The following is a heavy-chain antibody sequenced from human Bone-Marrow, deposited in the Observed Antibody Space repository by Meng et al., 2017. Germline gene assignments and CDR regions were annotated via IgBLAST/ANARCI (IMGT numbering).Heavy chain of an antibody. V-gene: IGHV4-39*07. CDR3: ARAVVDSTGYYLDSLDI. CDR1: GGSISSNLYY. J-gene: IGHJ3*02. D-gene: IGHD3-22*01. Sequence: SETLSLTCAVSGGSISSNLYYWGWLRQPPGKGLEWIGSMYYTGNTYHNPSLKSRVTISVDRSTNQFSLKLSSVTAADTAIYYCARAVVDSTGYYLDSLDIWGQGTMVTVSS. CDR2: MYYTGNT.